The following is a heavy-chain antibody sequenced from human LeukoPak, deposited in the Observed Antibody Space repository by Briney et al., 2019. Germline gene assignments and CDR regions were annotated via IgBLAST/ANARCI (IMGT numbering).Heavy chain of an antibody. V-gene: IGHV3-48*01. D-gene: IGHD1/OR15-1a*01. J-gene: IGHJ4*02. CDR3: ARHMNTPFDY. Sequence: GGSLRLSCAASGFTFSSYTMNWVRQAPGRGLEWVSHIDSSSSTTYYADSVKGRFTISRDNAKNSLYLQMNSLRVEDTAVYYCARHMNTPFDYWGQGTLVTVSS. CDR2: IDSSSSTT. CDR1: GFTFSSYT.